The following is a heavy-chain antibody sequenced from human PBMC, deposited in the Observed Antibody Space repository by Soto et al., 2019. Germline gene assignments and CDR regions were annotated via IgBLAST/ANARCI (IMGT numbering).Heavy chain of an antibody. Sequence: PGESLKMSCAASGFTPFKYYSMNWVRQAPGKGLEWVSFISGRGSPIYYADSVRGRFTISRDNAKNSLSLEMNNLRVEDTAVYYCARVRGHSYGYLNYWGQGTLVTMSS. V-gene: IGHV3-48*04. CDR1: GFTPFKYYS. J-gene: IGHJ4*02. CDR2: ISGRGSPI. CDR3: ARVRGHSYGYLNY. D-gene: IGHD5-18*01.